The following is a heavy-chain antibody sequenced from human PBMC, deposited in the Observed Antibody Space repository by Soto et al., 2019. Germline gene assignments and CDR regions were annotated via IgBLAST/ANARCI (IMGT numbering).Heavy chain of an antibody. CDR2: IYYSGST. D-gene: IGHD5-12*01. CDR1: GGSISSYY. CDR3: ARVRDGYTIGYYYMDV. J-gene: IGHJ6*03. V-gene: IGHV4-59*01. Sequence: PSETLSLTCTVYGGSISSYYWSWIRQPPGKGLEWIGYIYYSGSTNYNPSLKSRVTISVDTSKNQFSLKLSSVTAADTAVYYCARVRDGYTIGYYYMDVWGKGTTVTVSS.